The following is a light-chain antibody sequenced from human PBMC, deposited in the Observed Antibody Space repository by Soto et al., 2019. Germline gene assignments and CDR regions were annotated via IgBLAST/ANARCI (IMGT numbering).Light chain of an antibody. Sequence: EIVLTQSPATLSLSPGERATLSCRASQSVSSFLAWFQQKPGQAPRLLIYDASTRATGIPARFSGSGSGTDFTLTIRSLEPEDFAVYYCQQRSNWPQLTFGGGTKVEIE. CDR2: DAS. CDR1: QSVSSF. V-gene: IGKV3-11*01. J-gene: IGKJ4*01. CDR3: QQRSNWPQLT.